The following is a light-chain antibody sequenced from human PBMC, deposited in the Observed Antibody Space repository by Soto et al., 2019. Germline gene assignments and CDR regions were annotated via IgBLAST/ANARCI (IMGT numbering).Light chain of an antibody. CDR1: SSDVAIYNY. CDR3: CSYTSSTTLYV. Sequence: QSALTQPRSVSGSPGQSVTISCTGTSSDVAIYNYISWYQQHPGEAPKLMIHDVSERPSGVPDRFSGSKSGNTASLTISGLQAEDEADYYCCSYTSSTTLYVFGTGTKVTVL. V-gene: IGLV2-11*01. J-gene: IGLJ1*01. CDR2: DVS.